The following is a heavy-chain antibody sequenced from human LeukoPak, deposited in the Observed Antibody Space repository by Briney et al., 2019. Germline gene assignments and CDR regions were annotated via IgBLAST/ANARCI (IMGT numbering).Heavy chain of an antibody. D-gene: IGHD3-22*01. CDR1: GGSISSSSYY. Sequence: SETLSLTCTVSGGSISSSSYYWGWIRQPPGKGLEWMGSIYYSGSTYYNPSLKSRVPISVDTSKTQFSLKLCSVTAADTAVYYCAREGDYYDSSGYRFDSWGQGNLVTVSS. CDR3: AREGDYYDSSGYRFDS. V-gene: IGHV4-39*07. CDR2: IYYSGST. J-gene: IGHJ4*02.